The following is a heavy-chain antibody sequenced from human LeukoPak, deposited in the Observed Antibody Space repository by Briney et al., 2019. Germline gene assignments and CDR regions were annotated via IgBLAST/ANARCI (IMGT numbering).Heavy chain of an antibody. CDR2: IWSDGSNK. CDR3: ARRRYSVYDFDY. Sequence: PGRSLRLSCAASGFTFSSYAMYWVRQAPGKGLEWVAVIWSDGSNKYYADSVKGRFTISRDNSKNTLYLQMNSLRAEDTAVYYCARRRYSVYDFDYWGQGTLVTVSS. J-gene: IGHJ4*02. V-gene: IGHV3-33*01. CDR1: GFTFSSYA. D-gene: IGHD5/OR15-5a*01.